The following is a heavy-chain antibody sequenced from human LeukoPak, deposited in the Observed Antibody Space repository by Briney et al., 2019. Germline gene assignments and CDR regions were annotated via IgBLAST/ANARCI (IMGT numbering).Heavy chain of an antibody. CDR1: GYTFTSYG. V-gene: IGHV1-18*01. D-gene: IGHD3-9*01. J-gene: IGHJ5*02. CDR3: ARGGYYDILTGYYTPSWFDP. CDR2: ISAYNGKT. Sequence: ASVKVSCKASGYTFTSYGISWVRQAPGQGLEWMGLISAYNGKTNYAQKLQGRVTITTDTSTSTDYMELRSLRSDDTAVYYCARGGYYDILTGYYTPSWFDPWGQGTLVTVSS.